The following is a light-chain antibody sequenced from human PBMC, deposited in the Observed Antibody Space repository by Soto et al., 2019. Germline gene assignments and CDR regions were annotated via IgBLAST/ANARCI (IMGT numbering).Light chain of an antibody. CDR3: CSYTRRGTLT. V-gene: IGLV2-14*01. CDR2: DVS. J-gene: IGLJ1*01. Sequence: SQAGKVCGSRGQSINITCVGTSSDIGDYNYVSWYQQHPGKVPKVIIYDVSNRPSGVSYRFSATKSGNTASLTISGLQAEDEADYYCCSYTRRGTLTFGTGTKVTVL. CDR1: SSDIGDYNY.